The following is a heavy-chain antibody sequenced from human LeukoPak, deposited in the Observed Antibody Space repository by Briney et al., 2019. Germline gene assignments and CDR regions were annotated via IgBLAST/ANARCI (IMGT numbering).Heavy chain of an antibody. CDR3: ARPYSSSSPWDWFDP. Sequence: GSSVKVSCKASGGTFSSYAISWVRQAPGQGLEWMGGIIPIFGTANYAQKFQGRVTITTDESTSTAYMELSSLRSEDTAVYYCARPYSSSSPWDWFDPWGQGTLVTVSS. D-gene: IGHD6-6*01. CDR2: IIPIFGTA. CDR1: GGTFSSYA. J-gene: IGHJ5*02. V-gene: IGHV1-69*05.